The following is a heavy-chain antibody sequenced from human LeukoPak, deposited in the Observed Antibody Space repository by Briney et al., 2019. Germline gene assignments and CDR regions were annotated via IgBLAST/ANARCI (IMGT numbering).Heavy chain of an antibody. V-gene: IGHV1-8*01. CDR2: MNPNSGNT. D-gene: IGHD3-22*01. Sequence: ASVEVSCKASGYTFTSYDINWVRQATGQGLEWMGWMNPNSGNTGYAQKFQGRVTMTRNTSISTAYMELSSLRSEDTAVYYCARGEVVIGYYYGMDVWGQGTTVTVSS. CDR3: ARGEVVIGYYYGMDV. J-gene: IGHJ6*02. CDR1: GYTFTSYD.